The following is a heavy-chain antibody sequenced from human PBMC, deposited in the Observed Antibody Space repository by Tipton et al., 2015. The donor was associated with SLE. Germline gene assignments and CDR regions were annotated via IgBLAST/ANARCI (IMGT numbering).Heavy chain of an antibody. CDR3: AREDTAMADY. D-gene: IGHD5-18*01. V-gene: IGHV4-38-2*02. CDR1: GGSISSGYY. J-gene: IGHJ4*02. Sequence: TLSLTCTVSGGSISSGYYWGWIRQPPGKGLEWIGSIYHSGSTYYNPSLKSRVTISVDTSKNQFSLKLSSVTAADTAVYYCAREDTAMADYWGQGTLVTVSS. CDR2: IYHSGST.